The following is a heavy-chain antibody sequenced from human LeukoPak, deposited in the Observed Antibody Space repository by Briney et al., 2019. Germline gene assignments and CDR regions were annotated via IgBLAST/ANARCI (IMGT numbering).Heavy chain of an antibody. D-gene: IGHD3-22*01. J-gene: IGHJ4*02. CDR1: GGTFTSYA. CDR3: ARVDGYYDSSGYYYFLDY. Sequence: GASVKVSCKASGGTFTSYAISWVRQAPGQGLEWMGGIIPIFGTANYAQKFQGRVTITADESTSTAYMELSSLRSEDTAVYYCARVDGYYDSSGYYYFLDYWGQGTLVTVSS. CDR2: IIPIFGTA. V-gene: IGHV1-69*01.